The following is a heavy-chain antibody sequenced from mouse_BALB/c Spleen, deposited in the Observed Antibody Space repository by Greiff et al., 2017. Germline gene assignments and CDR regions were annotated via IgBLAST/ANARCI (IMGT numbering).Heavy chain of an antibody. J-gene: IGHJ2*01. Sequence: VQLQQSGAELARPGASVKLSCKASGYTFTSYWMQWVKQRPGQGLVWIGAIYPGDGDTRYTQKFKGKATLTADKSSSTAYMQLSSLASEDSAVYYCARDWYFDYWGQGTTLTVSS. CDR1: GYTFTSYW. V-gene: IGHV1-87*01. CDR2: IYPGDGDT. CDR3: ARDWYFDY. D-gene: IGHD3-3*01.